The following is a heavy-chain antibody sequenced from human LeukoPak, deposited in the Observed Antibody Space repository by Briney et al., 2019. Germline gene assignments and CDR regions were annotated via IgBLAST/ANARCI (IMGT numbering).Heavy chain of an antibody. J-gene: IGHJ5*02. V-gene: IGHV3-74*01. D-gene: IGHD3-10*01. CDR3: ATAGEYMFDH. CDR2: MNPDGSTI. CDR1: GFTFSSYW. Sequence: GGSLRLSCATSGFTFSSYWMHWVRQDPVKGLVWVSRMNPDGSTINYADSVKGRFSISRDNAKGTLYLPMNNLVLEDTAVYYCATAGEYMFDHWGQGTLVSVSS.